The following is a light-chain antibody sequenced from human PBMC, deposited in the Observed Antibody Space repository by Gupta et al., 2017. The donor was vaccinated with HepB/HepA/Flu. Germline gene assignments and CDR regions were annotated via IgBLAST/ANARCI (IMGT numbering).Light chain of an antibody. J-gene: IGKJ2*04. V-gene: IGKV3-15*01. CDR3: QQFKGS. CDR1: QSVSNN. Sequence: EIVMTQPPATLSVSPGERATLSCRASQSVSNNLAWYQQKPGQAPRLLIYGASTRATGIPARVSGSGSGTEFTLTISSLQSEDCAVYYWQQFKGSFGQGTKLEIK. CDR2: GAS.